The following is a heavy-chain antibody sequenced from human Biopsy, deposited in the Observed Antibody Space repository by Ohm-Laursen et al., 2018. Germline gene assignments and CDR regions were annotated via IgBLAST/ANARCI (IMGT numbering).Heavy chain of an antibody. J-gene: IGHJ5*02. CDR1: GYTFTGYH. CDR2: INAKTGDT. D-gene: IGHD3-22*01. CDR3: TRGGYYYDSLAYYYWFDP. V-gene: IGHV1-2*02. Sequence: GASVKVSCKVSGYTFTGYHVHWVRQAPGQGLEWMGWINAKTGDTNYAQKFQGRVTMTRDTSISTAYVDLNSLRSDDTAVYYCTRGGYYYDSLAYYYWFDPWGQGTLVTVSS.